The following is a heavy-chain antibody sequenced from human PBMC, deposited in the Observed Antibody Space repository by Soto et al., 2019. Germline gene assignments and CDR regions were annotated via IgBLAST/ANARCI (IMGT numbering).Heavy chain of an antibody. CDR3: AKYYYDRSGSPLAFDY. CDR2: ISGSGGTT. Sequence: LRLSCAASGFTFSKYALSWVRQAPGKGLERVSAISGSGGTTHYADSVKGRVTISRDNSKDTVFLQMNSLRAEDTAVYSCAKYYYDRSGSPLAFDYWGQGTLVTVSS. J-gene: IGHJ4*02. V-gene: IGHV3-23*01. D-gene: IGHD3-22*01. CDR1: GFTFSKYA.